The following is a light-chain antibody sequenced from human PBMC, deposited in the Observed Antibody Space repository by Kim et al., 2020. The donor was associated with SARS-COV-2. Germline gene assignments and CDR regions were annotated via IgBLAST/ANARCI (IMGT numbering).Light chain of an antibody. J-gene: IGLJ2*01. CDR3: QTWSGGIQV. CDR1: SGYSSYV. V-gene: IGLV4-69*01. CDR2: LNSDGSH. Sequence: QLVLTQSPSASASLGASVKLTCTLSSGYSSYVIAWHQQQPEKGPRYLMKLNSDGSHSKGDGIPDRFSGSSSGDERYLTISSLQSDDEADYYCQTWSGGIQVFGGGTQLTVL.